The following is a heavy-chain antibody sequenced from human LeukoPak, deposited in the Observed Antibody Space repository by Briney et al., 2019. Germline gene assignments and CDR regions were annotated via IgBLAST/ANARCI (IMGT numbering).Heavy chain of an antibody. V-gene: IGHV3-7*01. J-gene: IGHJ4*02. CDR2: ISHYGSEK. Sequence: GGSLRLSCAASGFTFRSYWMGWVRQAPGKGLEWVANISHYGSEKYYVDSVKGRFTVSRDNAKNSLYLQMNSLRVEDTAVYYCARESTRYCSGGSCYSSSSFDYWGQGTLVTVSS. D-gene: IGHD2-15*01. CDR1: GFTFRSYW. CDR3: ARESTRYCSGGSCYSSSSFDY.